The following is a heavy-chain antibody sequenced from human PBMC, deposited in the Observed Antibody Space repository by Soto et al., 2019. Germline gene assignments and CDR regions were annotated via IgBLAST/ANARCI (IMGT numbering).Heavy chain of an antibody. CDR3: ARDGDYGDYVAY. Sequence: PSETLSLTCTVSGGSISSYYWSWIRQPPGKGLEWIGYIYYSGSTNYNPSLKSRVTISVDTSKNQFSLKLSSVTSADTAVYYCARDGDYGDYVAYWGQGTLGTVS. CDR1: GGSISSYY. CDR2: IYYSGST. D-gene: IGHD4-17*01. V-gene: IGHV4-59*01. J-gene: IGHJ4*02.